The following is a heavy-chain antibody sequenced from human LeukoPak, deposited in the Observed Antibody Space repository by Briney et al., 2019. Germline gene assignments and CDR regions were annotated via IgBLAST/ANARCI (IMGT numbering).Heavy chain of an antibody. CDR3: AAGGGYPQGFYYFDY. V-gene: IGHV4-34*01. Sequence: PSETLSLTCAVYGGSFSGYYWSWIRQPPGKGLEWIGEINHSGSTNYNPSLKSRVTISADTSKNQFSLKLSSVTAADTAVYYCAAGGGYPQGFYYFDYWGQGTLVTVSS. D-gene: IGHD5-12*01. J-gene: IGHJ4*02. CDR1: GGSFSGYY. CDR2: INHSGST.